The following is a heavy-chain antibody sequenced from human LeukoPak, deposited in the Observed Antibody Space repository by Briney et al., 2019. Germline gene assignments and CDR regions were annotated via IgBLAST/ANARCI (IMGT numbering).Heavy chain of an antibody. CDR3: AAQIGDAFDI. CDR1: GFTFSSYA. V-gene: IGHV3-7*01. J-gene: IGHJ3*02. D-gene: IGHD3-10*01. CDR2: IKQDGSEK. Sequence: PGGSLRLSCAASGFTFSSYAMSWVRQAPGKGLEWVANIKQDGSEKYYVDSVKGRFTISRDNAKNSLYLQMNSLRAEDTAVYYCAAQIGDAFDIWGQGTMVTVSS.